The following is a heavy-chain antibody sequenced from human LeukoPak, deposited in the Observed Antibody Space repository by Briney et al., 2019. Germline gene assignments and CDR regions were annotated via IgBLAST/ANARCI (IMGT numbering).Heavy chain of an antibody. D-gene: IGHD3-9*01. J-gene: IGHJ4*02. CDR3: ARDPGQYYDILTGYYTPYYFDY. CDR1: GGTFSSYA. V-gene: IGHV1-69*05. CDR2: IIPIFGTA. Sequence: SVKVSCKASGGTFSSYAISWVRQAPGQGLEWMGGIIPIFGTANYAQKFQGRVTMTRDTSTSTVYMELSSLRSEDTAVYYCARDPGQYYDILTGYYTPYYFDYWGQGTLVTVSS.